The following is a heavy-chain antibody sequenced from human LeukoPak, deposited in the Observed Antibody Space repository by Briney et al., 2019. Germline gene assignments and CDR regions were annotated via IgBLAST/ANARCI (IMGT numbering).Heavy chain of an antibody. D-gene: IGHD3-3*01. CDR2: ITRKSYGATT. J-gene: IGHJ4*02. Sequence: PGRSLRLSCTASGHTSNDYTVTWVRQAPGKGLEWVGSITRKSYGATTEYAAYVKGRFTISRDDSKSIGYLEMSSLKTEDTGVYYCSHSGKYDFWSGTFWGQGTLVIVSS. CDR1: GHTSNDYT. CDR3: SHSGKYDFWSGTF. V-gene: IGHV3-49*04.